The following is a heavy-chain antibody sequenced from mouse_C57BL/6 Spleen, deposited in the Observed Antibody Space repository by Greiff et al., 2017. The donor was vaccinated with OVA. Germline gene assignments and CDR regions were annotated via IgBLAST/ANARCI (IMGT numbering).Heavy chain of an antibody. CDR3: ARYDGSYYYAMDY. Sequence: EVQRVESGPELVKPGASVKIPCKASGYTFTDYNMDWVKQSHGKSLEWIGDINPNNGGTIYNQKFKGKATLTVDKSSSTAYMELRSLTSEDTAVYYCARYDGSYYYAMDYWGQGTSVTVSS. CDR1: GYTFTDYN. V-gene: IGHV1-18*01. J-gene: IGHJ4*01. CDR2: INPNNGGT. D-gene: IGHD2-3*01.